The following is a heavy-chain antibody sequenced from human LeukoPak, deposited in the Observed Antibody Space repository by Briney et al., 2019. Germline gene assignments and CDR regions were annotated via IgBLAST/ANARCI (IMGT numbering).Heavy chain of an antibody. Sequence: SETLSLTCTVSGGSISSSSYYWGWIRQPPGKGLEWIGSIYYSGSTYYNPSLKSRVTISVDTSKNQFSLKLSSVTAADTAVYYCARHRLLYGSGSYYVDYWGQGTLVTVSS. V-gene: IGHV4-39*01. CDR3: ARHRLLYGSGSYYVDY. D-gene: IGHD3-10*01. J-gene: IGHJ4*02. CDR1: GGSISSSSYY. CDR2: IYYSGST.